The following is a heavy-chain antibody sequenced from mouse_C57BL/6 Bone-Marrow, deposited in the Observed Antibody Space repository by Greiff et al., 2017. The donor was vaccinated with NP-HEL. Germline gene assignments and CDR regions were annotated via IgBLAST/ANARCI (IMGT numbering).Heavy chain of an antibody. V-gene: IGHV1-64*01. Sequence: VQVVESGAELVKPGASVKLSCKASGYTFTSYWMHWVKQRPGQGLEWIGMIHPNSGSTNYNEKFKSKATLTVDKSSSTAYMQLSSLTSEDSAVYYCARPNWDDAMDYWGQGTSVTVSS. J-gene: IGHJ4*01. CDR2: IHPNSGST. CDR3: ARPNWDDAMDY. D-gene: IGHD4-1*02. CDR1: GYTFTSYW.